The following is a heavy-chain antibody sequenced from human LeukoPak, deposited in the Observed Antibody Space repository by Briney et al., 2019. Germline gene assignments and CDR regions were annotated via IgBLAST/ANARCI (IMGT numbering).Heavy chain of an antibody. CDR2: IKSKTDGGTT. J-gene: IGHJ4*02. CDR3: STTYYYDSSEGY. Sequence: PGGSLRLSGAASGFTFSNAWRDWDRQAPGKGLEWVGRIKSKTDGGTTDYAAPVKGRFTISRDDSKNTLYLQMNSLKPEDTAVYYCSTTYYYDSSEGYWGQGTLVTVSS. V-gene: IGHV3-15*07. CDR1: GFTFSNAW. D-gene: IGHD3-22*01.